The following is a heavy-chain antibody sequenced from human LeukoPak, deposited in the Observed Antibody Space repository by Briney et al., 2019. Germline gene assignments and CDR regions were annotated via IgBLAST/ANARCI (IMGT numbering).Heavy chain of an antibody. J-gene: IGHJ4*02. CDR3: ARLRRGDY. Sequence: SETLSLTCAVYGGSFSGYYWSWIRQPPGKGLEWIGEINHSGSTNYNPSLKSRVTISVDTSKNQFSLKLSSVTAADTAVYYCARLRRGDYWGQGALVTVSS. CDR2: INHSGST. CDR1: GGSFSGYY. D-gene: IGHD3-10*01. V-gene: IGHV4-34*01.